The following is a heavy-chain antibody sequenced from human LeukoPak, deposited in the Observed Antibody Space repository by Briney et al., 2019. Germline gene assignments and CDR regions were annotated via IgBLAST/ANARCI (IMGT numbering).Heavy chain of an antibody. D-gene: IGHD2-15*01. Sequence: ASVKVSCKASGYTFTNYGISWVRQAPGQGLEWMGWISTYNGNTNYAQSLQGRVTMTTDTSTGTAYMGLRSLRSEDTAVYYCARGDLLAVVPYWWGQGTLVTVSS. V-gene: IGHV1-18*01. CDR1: GYTFTNYG. CDR3: ARGDLLAVVPYW. CDR2: ISTYNGNT. J-gene: IGHJ4*02.